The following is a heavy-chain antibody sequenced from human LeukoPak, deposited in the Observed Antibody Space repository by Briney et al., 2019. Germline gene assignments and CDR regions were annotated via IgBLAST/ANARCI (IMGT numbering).Heavy chain of an antibody. D-gene: IGHD2-15*01. CDR2: IRQDGSDE. J-gene: IGHJ4*02. Sequence: GGSLRLSCAASGFPFNSYWMSWVRQAPEKGLEWLANIRQDGSDEQYVDSVKGRFTISRDNAKNSLYLQMNSLSAEDTAVYYCARHSRGSSIDDWGQGTLVTVSS. V-gene: IGHV3-7*01. CDR3: ARHSRGSSIDD. CDR1: GFPFNSYW.